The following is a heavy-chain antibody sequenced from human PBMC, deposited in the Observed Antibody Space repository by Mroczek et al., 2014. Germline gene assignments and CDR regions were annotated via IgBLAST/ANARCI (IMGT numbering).Heavy chain of an antibody. CDR3: ATPWPYDSSGYSSNWFDP. CDR2: ISSSSSTI. D-gene: IGHD3-22*01. CDR1: GFTFSSYS. V-gene: IGHV3-48*01. J-gene: IGHJ5*02. Sequence: VQLVQSGGGLVQPGGSLRLSCAASGFTFSSYSMNWVRQAPGKGLEWVSYISSSSSTIYYADSVKGRFTISRDNAKNSLYLQMNSLRAEDTAVYYCATPWPYDSSGYSSNWFDPGAREPWSPSPQ.